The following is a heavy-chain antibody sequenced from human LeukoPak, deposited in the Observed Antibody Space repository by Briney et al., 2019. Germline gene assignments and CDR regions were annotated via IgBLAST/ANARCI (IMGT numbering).Heavy chain of an antibody. J-gene: IGHJ4*02. CDR3: ARGFTEAVAGLNNFDY. Sequence: SETLSLTCTVSGGSISSGDYYWNWIRQPPGKGLEWIGYIYYTGGTYYNPSLKSRVTISVDTSKSQFSLKLSSVTAADTAVYYCARGFTEAVAGLNNFDYWGQGTLVTVSS. D-gene: IGHD6-19*01. V-gene: IGHV4-30-4*02. CDR2: IYYTGGT. CDR1: GGSISSGDYY.